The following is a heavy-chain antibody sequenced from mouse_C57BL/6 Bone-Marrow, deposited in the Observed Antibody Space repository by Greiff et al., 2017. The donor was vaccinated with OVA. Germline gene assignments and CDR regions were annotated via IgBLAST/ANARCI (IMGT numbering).Heavy chain of an antibody. CDR2: IDPSDSYT. V-gene: IGHV1-69*01. J-gene: IGHJ4*01. CDR1: GYTFTSYW. CDR3: ARGDY. Sequence: QVQLQQPGAELVMPGASVKLSCKASGYTFTSYWMHWVKQRPGQGLEWIGEIDPSDSYTNYNQKFKGKSTLTVDKSSSTAYMQLSSLASEDSAVYYCARGDYWGQGTSVTVSS.